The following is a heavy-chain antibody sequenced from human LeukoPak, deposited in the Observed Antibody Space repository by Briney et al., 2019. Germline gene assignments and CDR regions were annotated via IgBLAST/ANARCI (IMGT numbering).Heavy chain of an antibody. Sequence: PSETLSLTCTVSGGSISSYYWNWIRQPPGKGLEWIGYIYYSGSTNYNPSLKSRATISVDTSKNQFSLKLSSVTAADTAVYYCARSEGRCSSTSCYAGLGYWGQGTLVTVSS. J-gene: IGHJ4*02. V-gene: IGHV4-59*08. CDR1: GGSISSYY. CDR2: IYYSGST. D-gene: IGHD2-2*01. CDR3: ARSEGRCSSTSCYAGLGY.